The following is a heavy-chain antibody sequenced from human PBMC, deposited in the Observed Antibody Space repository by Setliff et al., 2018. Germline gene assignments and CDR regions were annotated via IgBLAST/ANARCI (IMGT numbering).Heavy chain of an antibody. D-gene: IGHD2-8*02. Sequence: ETLSLTCTVSGGPISSNEYYWGWIRQSPEKGLEWIASMYFGGTTQYNPSLKSRVTISVDTSKNRFTLNLRSVTAADTAVYYCARHAITQSLVADFWGQGILVTVSS. CDR2: MYFGGTT. J-gene: IGHJ4*02. V-gene: IGHV4-39*01. CDR3: ARHAITQSLVADF. CDR1: GGPISSNEYY.